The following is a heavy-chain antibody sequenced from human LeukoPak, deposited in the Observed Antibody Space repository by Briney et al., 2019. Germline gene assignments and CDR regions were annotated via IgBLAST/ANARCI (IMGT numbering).Heavy chain of an antibody. Sequence: ASVKVSCKASGYTFTSYYMHWVRQAPGQGLEWMGIINPSGGSTSYAQKFQGRVTMTRDTSTSTVYMELSSLRSEDTAVYYCARDPQLTGDAQPFDYWGQGTLVTVSS. CDR3: ARDPQLTGDAQPFDY. J-gene: IGHJ4*02. V-gene: IGHV1-46*01. D-gene: IGHD7-27*01. CDR1: GYTFTSYY. CDR2: INPSGGST.